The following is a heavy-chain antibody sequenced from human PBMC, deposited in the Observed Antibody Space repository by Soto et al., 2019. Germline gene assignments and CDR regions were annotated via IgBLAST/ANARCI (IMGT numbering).Heavy chain of an antibody. CDR3: ARVSGWSGLIDY. CDR2: IYYSGST. Sequence: SETLSLTCTVSGGSISSYYWSWIRQPPGKGLEWIGYIYYSGSTNYNPSLKSRVTISVDTSKNQFSLKLSSVTAADTAVYYCARVSGWSGLIDYWGQGTLVTVS. J-gene: IGHJ4*02. CDR1: GGSISSYY. V-gene: IGHV4-59*01. D-gene: IGHD3-3*01.